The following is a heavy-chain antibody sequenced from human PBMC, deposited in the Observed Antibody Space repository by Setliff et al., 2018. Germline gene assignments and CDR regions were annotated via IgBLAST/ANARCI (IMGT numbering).Heavy chain of an antibody. Sequence: SVKVSCKASGYNFITFGVNWVRQVPGQGFEWMGWISPYNGDANYAQKFQGRVTMTTDRSTSTAYMELRSLKSDDTAVYYCARCLPFLSGYERGAFDYWGQGTLVTVSS. CDR2: ISPYNGDA. CDR3: ARCLPFLSGYERGAFDY. D-gene: IGHD5-12*01. J-gene: IGHJ4*02. CDR1: GYNFITFG. V-gene: IGHV1-18*01.